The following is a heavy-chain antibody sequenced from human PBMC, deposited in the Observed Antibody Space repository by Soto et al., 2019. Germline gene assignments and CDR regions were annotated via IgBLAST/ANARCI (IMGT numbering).Heavy chain of an antibody. CDR3: ARDIGAGTSGFDY. V-gene: IGHV3-48*01. CDR1: GFTFSSYS. J-gene: IGHJ4*02. CDR2: ISSSSSTI. D-gene: IGHD1-1*01. Sequence: GGSLRLSCAASGFTFSSYSMNWVRQAPGKGLEWVSYISSSSSTIYYADSVKGRFTISRDNAKNSLYLQMNSLRAEDMAVYYCARDIGAGTSGFDYWGQGTLVTVSS.